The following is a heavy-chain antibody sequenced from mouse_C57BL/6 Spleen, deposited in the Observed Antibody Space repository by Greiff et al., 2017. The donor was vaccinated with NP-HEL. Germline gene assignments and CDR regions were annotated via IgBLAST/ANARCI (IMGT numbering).Heavy chain of an antibody. J-gene: IGHJ2*01. D-gene: IGHD1-1*01. CDR3: TKSDSSLCYFDY. V-gene: IGHV1-15*01. Sequence: QVQLQQSGAELVRPGASVTLSCKASGYTFTDYEMHWVKQTPVHGLEWIGAIDPETGGTAYNQKFKGKAILTADKSSSTAYMELRSLTSEDSAVYYCTKSDSSLCYFDYWGQGTTLTVSS. CDR2: IDPETGGT. CDR1: GYTFTDYE.